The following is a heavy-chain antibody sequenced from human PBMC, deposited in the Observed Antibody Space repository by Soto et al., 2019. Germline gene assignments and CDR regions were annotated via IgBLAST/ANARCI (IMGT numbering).Heavy chain of an antibody. J-gene: IGHJ4*02. CDR2: ISAYNGNT. CDR3: ARTEYPTSMYYFDY. V-gene: IGHV1-18*01. CDR1: GYTFTSYG. Sequence: ASVKVSCKASGYTFTSYGISWVRQAPGQGLEWMGWISAYNGNTNCAQKLQGRVTMTTDTSTSTAYMELRSLRSDDTAVYYCARTEYPTSMYYFDYWGQGTLVTVSS.